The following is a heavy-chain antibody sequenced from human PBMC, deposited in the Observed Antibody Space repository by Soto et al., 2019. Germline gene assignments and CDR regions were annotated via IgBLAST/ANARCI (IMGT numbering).Heavy chain of an antibody. V-gene: IGHV1-69*06. CDR2: IIPIFGTA. CDR1: GCTFSSYA. J-gene: IGHJ5*02. Sequence: SVKVSCKASGCTFSSYAISWVRQAPGQGLEWMGGIIPIFGTANYAQKFQGRVTITADKSTSTAYMELSSLRSEDTAVYYCARGGLTMSPFDPWGQGTLVTVSS. D-gene: IGHD3-22*01. CDR3: ARGGLTMSPFDP.